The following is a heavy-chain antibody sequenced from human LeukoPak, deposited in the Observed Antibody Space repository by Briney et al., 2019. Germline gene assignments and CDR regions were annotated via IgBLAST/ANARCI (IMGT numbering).Heavy chain of an antibody. D-gene: IGHD5/OR15-5a*01. CDR3: ARDKGLPQTFDI. V-gene: IGHV4-59*01. CDR2: ISYSETT. J-gene: IGHJ3*02. Sequence: SETLSLTCTVSGGSISSYYWSCIRQPPGKGLEYIGYISYSETTSYNPSLMSRVTISLDTSKNQFSLKLTSVTAADTAVYYCARDKGLPQTFDIWGQGTMVTVSS. CDR1: GGSISSYY.